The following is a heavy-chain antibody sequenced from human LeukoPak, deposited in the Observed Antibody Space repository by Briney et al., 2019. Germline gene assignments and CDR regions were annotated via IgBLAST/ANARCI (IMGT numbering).Heavy chain of an antibody. J-gene: IGHJ4*02. CDR3: VGGPDDKKLGY. CDR1: GFTISDNY. V-gene: IGHV3-66*01. D-gene: IGHD3-22*01. CDR2: IHFSGTT. Sequence: GGSPRLSCAASGFTISDNYINWVRQAPGKGPEWVSLIHFSGTTFYADSVKGRFTMSRDNSKNTVYLQMNSLRAEDTAVYYCVGGPDDKKLGYWGQGTLVTVSS.